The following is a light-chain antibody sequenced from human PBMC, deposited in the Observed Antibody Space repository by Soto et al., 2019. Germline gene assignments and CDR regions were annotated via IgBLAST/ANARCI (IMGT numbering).Light chain of an antibody. Sequence: DIVMTQSPLFLPVTPGEPASISCRSSQSLLHSNGNNYFDWYLQKPGQSPQLLIYLGSNRASGVPDRFSGSGSGTDFTLKISRVEAEDVGVYYCMQALQTPLTFGQGTRLDIK. V-gene: IGKV2-28*01. CDR1: QSLLHSNGNNY. J-gene: IGKJ5*01. CDR2: LGS. CDR3: MQALQTPLT.